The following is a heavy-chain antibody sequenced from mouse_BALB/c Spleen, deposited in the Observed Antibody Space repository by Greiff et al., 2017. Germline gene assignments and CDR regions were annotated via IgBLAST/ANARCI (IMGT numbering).Heavy chain of an antibody. CDR1: GFTFSSYT. Sequence: EVQRVESGGGLVKPGGSLKLSCAASGFTFSSYTMSWVRQTPEKRLEWVATISSGGSYTYYPDSVKGRFTISRDNAKNTLYLQMSSLKSEDTAMYYCTRDGSYWGQGTTLTVSS. CDR3: TRDGSY. CDR2: ISSGGSYT. V-gene: IGHV5-6-4*01. J-gene: IGHJ2*01.